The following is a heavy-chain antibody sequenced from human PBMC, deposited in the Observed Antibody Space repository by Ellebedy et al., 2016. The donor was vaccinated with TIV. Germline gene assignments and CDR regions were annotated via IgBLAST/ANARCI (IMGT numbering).Heavy chain of an antibody. V-gene: IGHV4-30-4*01. CDR1: GGSISSGDYY. J-gene: IGHJ4*02. Sequence: SETLSLXXTVSGGSISSGDYYWSWIRQPPGKGLEWIGYIYYSGSTYYNPSLKSRVTISVDTSKNQFSLKLSSVTAADTAVYYCASTRGYLNVYYFDYWGQGTLVTVSS. CDR2: IYYSGST. D-gene: IGHD3-22*01. CDR3: ASTRGYLNVYYFDY.